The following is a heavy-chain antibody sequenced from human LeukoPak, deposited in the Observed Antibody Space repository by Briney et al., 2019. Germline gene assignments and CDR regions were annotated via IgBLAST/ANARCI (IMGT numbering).Heavy chain of an antibody. CDR3: ARVAPGYTYGYGAPYYFDY. D-gene: IGHD5-18*01. V-gene: IGHV3-53*04. Sequence: GGSLRLSCAASGFTFRNYAMSWVRQAPGKGLEWVSVIYSGGSTYYADSVKGRFTISRHDSKNTVYLQMNSLRAEDTALYYCARVAPGYTYGYGAPYYFDYWGQGTLVTVSS. CDR1: GFTFRNYA. J-gene: IGHJ4*02. CDR2: IYSGGST.